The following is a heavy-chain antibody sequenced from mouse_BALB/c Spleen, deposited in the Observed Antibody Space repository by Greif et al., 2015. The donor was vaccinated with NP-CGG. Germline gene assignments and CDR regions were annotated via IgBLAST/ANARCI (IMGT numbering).Heavy chain of an antibody. CDR2: ISCYNGAT. D-gene: IGHD1-2*01. CDR3: VVITTATDYAMDY. CDR1: GYSFTGYY. J-gene: IGHJ4*01. V-gene: IGHV1S34*01. Sequence: LVKTGASVKISCKASGYSFTGYYMHWVKQSHGKSLEWIGYISCYNGATSYNQKFKGKATFTVDTSSSTAYMQFNSLTSADSAVYYCVVITTATDYAMDYWGQGTSVTVSS.